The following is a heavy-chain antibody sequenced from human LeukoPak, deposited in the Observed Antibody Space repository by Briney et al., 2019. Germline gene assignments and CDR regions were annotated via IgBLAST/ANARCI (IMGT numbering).Heavy chain of an antibody. J-gene: IGHJ4*02. Sequence: SETLSLTCTVSGGSISSSTYYWSWLRQPPGKGLEWIGYMYYTGSTKYNPSLKSRVTISVDTSKNQFSLKLSSVTAADTAVYYCARETSYRSGLSLFDYWGQGTLVTVSS. CDR3: ARETSYRSGLSLFDY. D-gene: IGHD6-19*01. V-gene: IGHV4-61*01. CDR1: GGSISSSTYY. CDR2: MYYTGST.